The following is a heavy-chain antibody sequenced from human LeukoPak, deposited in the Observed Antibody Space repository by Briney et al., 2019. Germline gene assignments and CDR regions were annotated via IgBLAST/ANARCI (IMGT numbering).Heavy chain of an antibody. CDR3: ARRDYSGILPYAFDV. CDR2: ISNSGIT. V-gene: IGHV4-59*08. D-gene: IGHD4-23*01. J-gene: IGHJ3*01. CDR1: GGSISGYH. Sequence: NPSETLSLTCIVSGGSISGYHWGWIRQPPGKGLEWIGYISNSGITNYNPSLKSRASMSLDTSKNQFSLRLTSVTAADTAVYFCARRDYSGILPYAFDVWGPGTLVAVSS.